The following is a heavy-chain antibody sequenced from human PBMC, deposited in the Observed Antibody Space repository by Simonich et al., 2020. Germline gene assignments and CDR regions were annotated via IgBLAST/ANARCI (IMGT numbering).Heavy chain of an antibody. J-gene: IGHJ6*03. Sequence: QVQLVQSGAEVKKPGASVKVSCKASGYTFTGYYMHWVRQAPGQGLEGMGWRNPNRGGTNYAQKFQGRVTMTRDTSISTAYMELSRLRSDDTAVYYCARGALTGDYYYMDVWGKGTTVTVSS. V-gene: IGHV1-2*02. D-gene: IGHD7-27*01. CDR1: GYTFTGYY. CDR2: RNPNRGGT. CDR3: ARGALTGDYYYMDV.